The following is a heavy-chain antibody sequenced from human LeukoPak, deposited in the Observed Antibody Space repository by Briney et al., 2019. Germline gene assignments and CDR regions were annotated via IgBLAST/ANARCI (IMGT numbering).Heavy chain of an antibody. CDR2: SYYSGST. J-gene: IGHJ4*02. CDR1: GGSISSSSYY. CDR3: ARQPLRGPVAGEDY. Sequence: SETLSLTCTVSGGSISSSSYYWGWIRQPPGKGVEWNGSSYYSGSTYYNPSLKSRVTISVDTSKNQFSLKLSSVTAADTAVYYCARQPLRGPVAGEDYWGQGTLVTVSS. D-gene: IGHD1-14*01. V-gene: IGHV4-39*01.